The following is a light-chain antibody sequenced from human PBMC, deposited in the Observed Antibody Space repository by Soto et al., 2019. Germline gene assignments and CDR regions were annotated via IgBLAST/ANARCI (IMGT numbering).Light chain of an antibody. Sequence: EIVLTQSPGTLSLSPGERATLSCRASQSVRSSYLAWYQQKPDQAPRLLICGASSRATGIPDRFSGSGSGTDFTLTITRLEPEDFAVYYCQQYGSSPLTFGGGTKVEIK. J-gene: IGKJ4*01. CDR2: GAS. CDR1: QSVRSSY. V-gene: IGKV3-20*01. CDR3: QQYGSSPLT.